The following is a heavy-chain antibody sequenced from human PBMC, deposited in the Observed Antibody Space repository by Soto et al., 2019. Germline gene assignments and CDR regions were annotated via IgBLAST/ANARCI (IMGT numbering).Heavy chain of an antibody. V-gene: IGHV1-69*13. CDR3: ARPALGATEYYFDY. CDR2: IIPIFGTA. Sequence: GPPVKVSCKASGGTFSSYAISWVRQAPGQGLEWMGGIIPIFGTANYAQKFQGRVTITADESTSTAYMELSSLRSEDTAVYYCARPALGATEYYFDYWGQGTLVTVSS. D-gene: IGHD1-26*01. CDR1: GGTFSSYA. J-gene: IGHJ4*02.